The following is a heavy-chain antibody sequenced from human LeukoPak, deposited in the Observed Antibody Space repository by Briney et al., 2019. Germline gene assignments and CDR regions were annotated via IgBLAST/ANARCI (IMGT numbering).Heavy chain of an antibody. V-gene: IGHV4-61*02. J-gene: IGHJ4*02. CDR3: AGISRDGYNYFDY. CDR2: IYTSGST. D-gene: IGHD5-24*01. CDR1: GGSISSGSYY. Sequence: SETLSLTCTVSGGSISSGSYYWSWIRQPAGKGLEWIGRIYTSGSTNYNPSLKSRVTISVDTSKNQFSLKLSSVTAADTAVYYCAGISRDGYNYFDYWGQGTLVTVSS.